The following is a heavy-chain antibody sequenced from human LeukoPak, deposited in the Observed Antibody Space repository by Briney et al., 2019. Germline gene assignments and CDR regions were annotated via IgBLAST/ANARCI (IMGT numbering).Heavy chain of an antibody. Sequence: SETLSLTCTVSGGSISSYYWSWIRQPPGKGLEWIGYVYYIGSTNYNPSLKSRVTISVDTSKNQFSLKLSSVTAADTAVYYCARDYDILTGYAEPHAFDIWGQGTMVTVSS. CDR2: VYYIGST. V-gene: IGHV4-59*01. CDR3: ARDYDILTGYAEPHAFDI. D-gene: IGHD3-9*01. J-gene: IGHJ3*02. CDR1: GGSISSYY.